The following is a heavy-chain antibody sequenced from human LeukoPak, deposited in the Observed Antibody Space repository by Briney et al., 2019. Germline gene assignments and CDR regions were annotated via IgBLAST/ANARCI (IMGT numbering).Heavy chain of an antibody. CDR2: INAGNGNT. CDR1: GYTFTSYA. D-gene: IGHD1-1*01. V-gene: IGHV1-3*01. J-gene: IGHJ3*02. CDR3: ARGNDRDAFDI. Sequence: ASVTVSCKASGYTFTSYAMHWVRQAPGQRLEWMGWINAGNGNTKYSQKFQGRVTITRDTSASTAYMELSSLGSEDTAVYYCARGNDRDAFDIWGQGTMVTVSS.